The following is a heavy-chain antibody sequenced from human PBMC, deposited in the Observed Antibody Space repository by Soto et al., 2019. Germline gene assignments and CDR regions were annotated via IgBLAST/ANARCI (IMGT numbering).Heavy chain of an antibody. V-gene: IGHV4-59*08. J-gene: IGHJ6*02. Sequence: SERLSLTCTLCSGSITSTTNHHCSWIRQPPGKGLEWVGYISKSGYTSYNPSLKSRVTLSVDTSKNQFSLKLTSVTAADTALYYCATQGFGALHGLVDVWGQGTTVT. CDR3: ATQGFGALHGLVDV. D-gene: IGHD3-10*01. CDR2: ISKSGYT. CDR1: SGSITSTTNHH.